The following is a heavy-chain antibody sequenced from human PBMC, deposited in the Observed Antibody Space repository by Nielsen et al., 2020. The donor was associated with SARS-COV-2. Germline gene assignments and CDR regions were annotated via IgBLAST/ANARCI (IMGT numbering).Heavy chain of an antibody. CDR1: GGSISSYY. J-gene: IGHJ4*02. V-gene: IGHV4-59*01. CDR3: ARAPSFGYSSGWSFDY. CDR2: IYYSGST. D-gene: IGHD6-19*01. Sequence: GSLRLSCTVSGGSISSYYWSWIRQPPGKGLEWIGYIYYSGSTNYNPSLKSRVTISVDTSKNQFSLKLSSVTAADTAVYYCARAPSFGYSSGWSFDYWGQGTLVTVPS.